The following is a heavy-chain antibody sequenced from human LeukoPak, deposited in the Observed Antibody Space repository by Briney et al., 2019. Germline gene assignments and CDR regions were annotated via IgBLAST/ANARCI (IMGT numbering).Heavy chain of an antibody. CDR3: ATSPHYYYYYMDV. V-gene: IGHV3-48*04. CDR2: ISSSGSTI. CDR1: GFTFSSYG. J-gene: IGHJ6*03. Sequence: GGTLRLSCAASGFTFSSYGMSWVRQAPGKGLEWVSYISSSGSTIYYADSVKGRFTISRDNAKNSLYLQMNSLRAEDTAVYYCATSPHYYYYYMDVWGKGTTVTVSS.